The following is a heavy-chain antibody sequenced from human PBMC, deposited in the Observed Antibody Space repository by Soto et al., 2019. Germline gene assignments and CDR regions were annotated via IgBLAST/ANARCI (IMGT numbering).Heavy chain of an antibody. J-gene: IGHJ4*02. D-gene: IGHD6-19*01. CDR1: GGSISSTSYY. CDR3: ARQVVDGTVAGAGSFEY. Sequence: PSETLSLTCTVSGGSISSTSYYWVWIRQPPGKGLEWIGSFYYSGSTYYNPSLKSRVTISVDTSGNQFSLKLRSVTAADTAVYYCARQVVDGTVAGAGSFEYWGQGTLVTVSS. V-gene: IGHV4-39*01. CDR2: FYYSGST.